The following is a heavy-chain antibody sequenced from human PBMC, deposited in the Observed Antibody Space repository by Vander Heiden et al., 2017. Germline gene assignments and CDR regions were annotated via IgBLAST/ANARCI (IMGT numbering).Heavy chain of an antibody. D-gene: IGHD3-22*01. CDR2: IKSKSDGGTA. V-gene: IGHV3-15*01. J-gene: IGHJ4*02. CDR3: TTEAEYFDSSGYDFDY. Sequence: EVQLVESGGGWVKPGGSLRVSCGASGLPFTNAWMSWVRQGPGKGLEWVGRIKSKSDGGTADYAASVKGRFIISRDDSKKTVYLQMNSLKTEDTAVYYCTTEAEYFDSSGYDFDYWGQGTLVTVSS. CDR1: GLPFTNAW.